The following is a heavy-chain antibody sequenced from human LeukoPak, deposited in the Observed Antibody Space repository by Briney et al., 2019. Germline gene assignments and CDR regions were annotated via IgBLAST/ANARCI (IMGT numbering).Heavy chain of an antibody. J-gene: IGHJ4*02. Sequence: GGSLRLSCAASGFNFSSYWMHWVRQAPGKGLEWVANIKQDGSEKYYVDSVKGRFTISRDNPKNSLYLQMNSLRAEDTAVYYCATTLTQWLLSNWGQGTLVTVSS. V-gene: IGHV3-7*01. CDR2: IKQDGSEK. CDR3: ATTLTQWLLSN. CDR1: GFNFSSYW. D-gene: IGHD6-19*01.